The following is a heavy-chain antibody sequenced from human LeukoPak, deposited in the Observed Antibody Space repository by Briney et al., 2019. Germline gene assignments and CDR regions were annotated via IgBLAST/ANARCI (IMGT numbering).Heavy chain of an antibody. CDR3: AREFGYCSSTSCPEIWFDP. J-gene: IGHJ5*02. Sequence: KPGGSLRLSCAASGFTFSSYSMNWVRQAPGKGLEWVSSISSSSYIYYADSVKGRFTISRDNAKNSLYLQMNSLRAEDTAVYYCAREFGYCSSTSCPEIWFDPWGQGTLVTVSS. V-gene: IGHV3-21*01. CDR1: GFTFSSYS. D-gene: IGHD2-2*03. CDR2: ISSSSYI.